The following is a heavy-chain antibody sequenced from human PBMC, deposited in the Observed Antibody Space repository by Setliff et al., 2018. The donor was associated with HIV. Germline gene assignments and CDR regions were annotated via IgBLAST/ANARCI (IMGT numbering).Heavy chain of an antibody. V-gene: IGHV1-2*02. CDR3: AKFYGDYHAFDI. Sequence: ASVKVSCKASGYTFTSYDINWVRQAPGQGLEWMGLINPSGGKTSYAQKFQGRVTLTRDTSITTAYMELRRLTSDDTAVYYCAKFYGDYHAFDIWGQGTMVTVSS. CDR1: GYTFTSYD. D-gene: IGHD4-17*01. J-gene: IGHJ3*02. CDR2: INPSGGKT.